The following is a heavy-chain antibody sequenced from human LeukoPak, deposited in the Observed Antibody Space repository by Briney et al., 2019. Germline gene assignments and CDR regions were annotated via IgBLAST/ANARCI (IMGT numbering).Heavy chain of an antibody. J-gene: IGHJ4*02. CDR1: GFTFSGRY. CDR2: ISNSGTST. CDR3: AKALSSSWSRGRYFDS. V-gene: IGHV3-23*01. D-gene: IGHD6-13*01. Sequence: GGSLRLSCTASGFTFSGRYMDWVRQAPGKGLEWVSAISNSGTSTYYADSVKGRFTISRDNSKNTLFLQMNTLRPEDTAVYYCAKALSSSWSRGRYFDSWGQGTLVTVSS.